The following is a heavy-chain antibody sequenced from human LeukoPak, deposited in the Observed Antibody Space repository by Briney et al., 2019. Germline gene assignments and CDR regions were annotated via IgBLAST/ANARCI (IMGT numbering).Heavy chain of an antibody. V-gene: IGHV1-69*04. CDR1: GGTFSSYA. CDR3: ACKPHSGHPPNYGMDV. J-gene: IGHJ6*02. CDR2: IIPILGIV. Sequence: GASVKVSCKASGGTFSSYAISWVRQAPGQGLEWMGRIIPILGIVNYAQKFQGRVTITADKSTSTAYMELSSLRSEDTAVYYCACKPHSGHPPNYGMDVWGQGTTVTVSS. D-gene: IGHD5-12*01.